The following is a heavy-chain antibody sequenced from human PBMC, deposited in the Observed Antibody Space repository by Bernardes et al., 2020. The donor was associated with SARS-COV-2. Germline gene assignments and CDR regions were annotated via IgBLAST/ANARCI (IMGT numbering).Heavy chain of an antibody. CDR2: ISESGGST. CDR3: AKDLEAIFGPGRFDS. J-gene: IGHJ4*02. Sequence: GGSLRLSCAASGFTFSRYTMSWVRQAPGKGLEWLSGISESGGSTFYADSVQGRFTISRDNSKNTLYLQISSLRAEDTALYYCAKDLEAIFGPGRFDSWGQGTRVTVSS. D-gene: IGHD3-3*01. V-gene: IGHV3-23*01. CDR1: GFTFSRYT.